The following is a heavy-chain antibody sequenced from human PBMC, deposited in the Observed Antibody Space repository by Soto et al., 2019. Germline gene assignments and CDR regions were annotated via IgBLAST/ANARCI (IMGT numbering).Heavy chain of an antibody. CDR2: MNPTSGNT. V-gene: IGHV1-8*01. J-gene: IGHJ5*02. CDR3: ARSDGHTFNWLDG. CDR1: GYTFTKYD. Sequence: QVQLVQSGAEVKTPGASVKVSCKASGYTFTKYDMNWVRQAPGQGLEWMGWMNPTSGNTGYAQKFQGRLPMTWDTAIGIAHMELSSLRNEDTAVYSCARSDGHTFNWLDGGGQGTLVTVSA. D-gene: IGHD2-2*02.